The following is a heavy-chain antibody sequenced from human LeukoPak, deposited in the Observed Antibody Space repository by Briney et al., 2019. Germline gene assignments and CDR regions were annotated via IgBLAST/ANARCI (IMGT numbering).Heavy chain of an antibody. V-gene: IGHV1-69*01. Sequence: SLKDSCKASRGTFSSYAISWVRQAPGQGLEWMGRIIPIFGTANYAQKFQGRVTITADESPSTAYMELSSLRSEDTAVYYCAREYSGYDRGIDYWGQGTLVTVSS. CDR2: IIPIFGTA. D-gene: IGHD5-12*01. CDR1: RGTFSSYA. CDR3: AREYSGYDRGIDY. J-gene: IGHJ4*02.